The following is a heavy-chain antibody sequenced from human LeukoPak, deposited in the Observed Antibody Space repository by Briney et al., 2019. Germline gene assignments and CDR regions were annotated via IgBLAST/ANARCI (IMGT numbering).Heavy chain of an antibody. Sequence: GGSLRLSCAASGFTFSSFGMHWVRQAPGKGLEWVAVISYDGSSKYYADSVKGRFTISRDNSKNTLYLQTNSLRAEDTAVYYCASPAVYSSSWYYFDYWGQGTLVTVSS. V-gene: IGHV3-30*03. CDR2: ISYDGSSK. CDR3: ASPAVYSSSWYYFDY. D-gene: IGHD6-13*01. CDR1: GFTFSSFG. J-gene: IGHJ4*02.